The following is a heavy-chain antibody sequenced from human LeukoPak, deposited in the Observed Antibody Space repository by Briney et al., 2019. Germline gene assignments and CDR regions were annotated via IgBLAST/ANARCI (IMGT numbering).Heavy chain of an antibody. J-gene: IGHJ4*02. CDR3: AKDFWSGYFDY. V-gene: IGHV3-33*06. CDR1: GFTFSSYS. D-gene: IGHD3-3*01. Sequence: PGGSLRLSCAASGFTFSSYSMNWVRQAPGKGLEWVAVIWYDGSNKYYADSVKGRFTISRDNSKNTLYLQMNSLRAEDTAVYYCAKDFWSGYFDYWGQGTLVTVSS. CDR2: IWYDGSNK.